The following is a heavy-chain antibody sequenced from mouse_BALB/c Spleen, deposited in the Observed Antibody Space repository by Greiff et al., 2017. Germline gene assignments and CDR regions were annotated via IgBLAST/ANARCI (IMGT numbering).Heavy chain of an antibody. Sequence: QVQLKESGPGLVAPSQSLSITCTVSGFSLTGYGVNWVRQPPGKGLEWLGMIWGDGSTDYNSALKSRLSISKDNSKSQVFLKMNSLQTDDTARYYCARGGYGSSYTFFAYWGQGTLVTVSA. CDR3: ARGGYGSSYTFFAY. CDR2: IWGDGST. J-gene: IGHJ3*01. CDR1: GFSLTGYG. V-gene: IGHV2-6-7*01. D-gene: IGHD1-1*01.